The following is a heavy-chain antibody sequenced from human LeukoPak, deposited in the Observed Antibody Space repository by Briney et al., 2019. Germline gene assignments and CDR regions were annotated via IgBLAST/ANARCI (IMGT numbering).Heavy chain of an antibody. Sequence: ASVKVSCKASGYTFTGYYMHWVRQAPGQGLEWMGWINPNSGGTNYAQKFQGRVTMTRDTSISTVYMELSSLRSEDTAVYYCARDGYDFWSGYYGGWFDPWGQGTLVTVSS. D-gene: IGHD3-3*01. CDR2: INPNSGGT. CDR3: ARDGYDFWSGYYGGWFDP. J-gene: IGHJ5*02. CDR1: GYTFTGYY. V-gene: IGHV1-2*02.